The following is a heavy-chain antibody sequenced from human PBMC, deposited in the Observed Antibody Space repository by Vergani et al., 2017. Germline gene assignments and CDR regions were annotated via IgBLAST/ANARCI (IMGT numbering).Heavy chain of an antibody. Sequence: QVQLVESVGGVVQPGRSLRLSCAASGVTFSSYAMHWVRQAPGKGLEWVAVISYDGSNKYYADSVKGRFTISRDNSKNTLYLQMNSLRAEDTAVYYCATLPVAIGFDYWGQGTLVTVSS. D-gene: IGHD2-2*01. V-gene: IGHV3-30-3*01. CDR1: GVTFSSYA. J-gene: IGHJ4*02. CDR3: ATLPVAIGFDY. CDR2: ISYDGSNK.